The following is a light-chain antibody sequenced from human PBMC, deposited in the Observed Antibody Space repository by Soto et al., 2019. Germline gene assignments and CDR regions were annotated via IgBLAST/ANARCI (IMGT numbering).Light chain of an antibody. V-gene: IGKV1-27*01. Sequence: DIQMTQSPSSLSASVGDRVTITCRASQGISTYLVWYQQKPGTVPKLLIFAASTLQSGVPSRFSGSGSGTDFTLTISRLEPEDFAVYYCQQYYASSWTFGQGTKVDIK. J-gene: IGKJ1*01. CDR1: QGISTY. CDR3: QQYYASSWT. CDR2: AAS.